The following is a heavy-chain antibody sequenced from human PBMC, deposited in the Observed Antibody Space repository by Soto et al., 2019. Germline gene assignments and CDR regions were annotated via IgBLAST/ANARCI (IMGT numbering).Heavy chain of an antibody. CDR3: SRLGYSSTWYGFDY. CDR2: IIPILGIA. CDR1: GGTFSSYT. Sequence: ASVKVSCKASGGTFSSYTISWVRQAPGQGLEWMGRIIPILGIANYAQKFQGRVTITTAYLQMNSLKTEDTAVYYCSRLGYSSTWYGFDYWGHGTLVTVSS. J-gene: IGHJ4*01. D-gene: IGHD6-13*01. V-gene: IGHV1-69*02.